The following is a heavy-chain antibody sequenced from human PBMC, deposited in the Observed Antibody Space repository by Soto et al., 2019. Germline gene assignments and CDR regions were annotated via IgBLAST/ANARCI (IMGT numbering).Heavy chain of an antibody. CDR3: ARDRPFLDY. Sequence: VSVKVSCKASGYTFTFYSLHWVRQAPGQRLEWMGWINAGNGNTKYSQKFQDRIAIIRDTSANTVYMELSNLRSDDTAVYYCARDRPFLDYWGQGTLVTVSS. J-gene: IGHJ4*02. D-gene: IGHD6-6*01. CDR1: GYTFTFYS. V-gene: IGHV1-3*01. CDR2: INAGNGNT.